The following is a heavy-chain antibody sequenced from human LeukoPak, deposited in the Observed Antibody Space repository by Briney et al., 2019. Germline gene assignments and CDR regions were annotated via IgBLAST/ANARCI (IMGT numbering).Heavy chain of an antibody. V-gene: IGHV3-21*01. J-gene: IGHJ4*02. CDR1: GFAFSSPN. Sequence: GGSLRLSCAGSGFAFSSPNLNWFRQAPGKGLEWVSSITSDAYIYYADSLKGRFSISRDNAKNSVYLQMISLTDEDTAVYYCARADYGDYGVDYWGQGTLVTVSS. CDR2: ITSDAYI. CDR3: ARADYGDYGVDY. D-gene: IGHD4-17*01.